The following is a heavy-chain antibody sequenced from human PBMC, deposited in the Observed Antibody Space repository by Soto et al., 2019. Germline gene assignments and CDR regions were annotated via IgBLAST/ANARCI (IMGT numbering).Heavy chain of an antibody. V-gene: IGHV3-30-3*01. CDR1: GFTFSSYA. J-gene: IGHJ5*02. CDR2: ISYDGSNK. Sequence: GGSLRLSCAASGFTFSSYAIHWVRQAPGKGLEWEAVISYDGSNKYYADSVKGRFTISRDNSKNTLYLQMNSLRAEDTAVYYCASDYYDSSGYYDMLTDLWGQGTLVTVSS. D-gene: IGHD3-22*01. CDR3: ASDYYDSSGYYDMLTDL.